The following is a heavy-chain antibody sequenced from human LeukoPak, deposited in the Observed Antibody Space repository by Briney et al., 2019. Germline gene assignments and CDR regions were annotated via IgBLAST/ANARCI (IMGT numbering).Heavy chain of an antibody. D-gene: IGHD6-13*01. CDR2: ISGSGGST. V-gene: IGHV3-23*01. CDR1: GFTFSSYA. CDR3: AKDYRSSSWYAFDY. J-gene: IGHJ4*02. Sequence: GGSLRLSCAASGFTFSSYAMSWVRQAPGKGLEWVSAISGSGGSTYYADSVKGRFTISRDDSKNTLYLQMNSLRAEDTAVYYCAKDYRSSSWYAFDYWGQGTLVTVSS.